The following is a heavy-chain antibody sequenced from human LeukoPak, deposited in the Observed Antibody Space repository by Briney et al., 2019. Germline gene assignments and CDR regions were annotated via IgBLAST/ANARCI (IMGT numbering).Heavy chain of an antibody. D-gene: IGHD3-10*01. V-gene: IGHV4-39*07. CDR1: GGSISSSSYY. CDR3: ARGGEVTNTMVRGVRNSWFDP. Sequence: SETLSLTCTVSGGSISSSSYYWGWIRQPPGTGLEWIGSIYYSGSTYYNPSLKSRVTISVDTSKNQFSLKLSSVTAADTAVYYCARGGEVTNTMVRGVRNSWFDPWGQGTLVTVSS. CDR2: IYYSGST. J-gene: IGHJ5*02.